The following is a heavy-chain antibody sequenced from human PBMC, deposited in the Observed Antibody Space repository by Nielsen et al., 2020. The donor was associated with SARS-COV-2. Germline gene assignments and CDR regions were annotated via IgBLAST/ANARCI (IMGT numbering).Heavy chain of an antibody. D-gene: IGHD4-17*01. CDR1: GYTFTGYY. Sequence: ASVKVSCKASGYTFTGYYMHWVRQAPGQGLEWMGWINPNSGNTGYAQKFQGRVTMTRNTSISTAYMELSSLRSEDTAVYYCAHIHYDPYYMDVWGKGTTVTVSS. J-gene: IGHJ6*03. CDR2: INPNSGNT. CDR3: AHIHYDPYYMDV. V-gene: IGHV1-8*02.